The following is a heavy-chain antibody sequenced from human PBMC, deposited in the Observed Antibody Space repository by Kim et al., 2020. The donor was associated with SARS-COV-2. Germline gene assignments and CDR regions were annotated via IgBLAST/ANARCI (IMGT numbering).Heavy chain of an antibody. V-gene: IGHV5-51*01. D-gene: IGHD3-22*01. Sequence: GESLKISCKGSGYSFTSYWIGWVRQMPGKGLEWMGIIYPGDSDTRYSPSFQGQVTISADKSISTAYLQWSSLKASDTAMYYCASQMYYYDSSGYYYSYGMDASGEGAPVTASS. CDR2: IYPGDSDT. CDR3: ASQMYYYDSSGYYYSYGMDA. CDR1: GYSFTSYW. J-gene: IGHJ6*04.